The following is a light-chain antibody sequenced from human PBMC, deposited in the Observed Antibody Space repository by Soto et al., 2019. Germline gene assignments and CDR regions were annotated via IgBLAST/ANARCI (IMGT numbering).Light chain of an antibody. CDR2: EVT. Sequence: QSALTQPPSASGSHGQSVTISCTGTSSDVGGYNSVSWYQQHPGKAPKLMIYEVTKRPSGVPDRFSGSKSGNTASLTVSGLPAEDEADYYCSSYAGSNNLVVFGGGTQLTVL. CDR3: SSYAGSNNLVV. J-gene: IGLJ2*01. CDR1: SSDVGGYNS. V-gene: IGLV2-8*01.